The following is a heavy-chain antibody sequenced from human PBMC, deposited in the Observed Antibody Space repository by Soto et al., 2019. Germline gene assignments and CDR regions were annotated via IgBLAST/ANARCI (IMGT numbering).Heavy chain of an antibody. V-gene: IGHV1-8*01. CDR1: GYTFTSYD. CDR3: ATKTRRSIMDV. CDR2: MNPNSGNT. J-gene: IGHJ6*03. Sequence: QVQLVQSGAEVKKPGASVKVTCKASGYTFTSYDINWVRQATGQGLEWMGWMNPNSGNTGYAQKFQGRVTMTRNTSISTAYIELSSLRSEDTAVYYRATKTRRSIMDVWGKRTTVTVSS.